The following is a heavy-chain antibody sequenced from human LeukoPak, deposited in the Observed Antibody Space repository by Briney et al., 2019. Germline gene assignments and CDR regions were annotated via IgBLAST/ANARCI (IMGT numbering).Heavy chain of an antibody. J-gene: IGHJ6*03. CDR1: GGSISSSSYY. CDR2: IYYSGST. V-gene: IGHV4-39*01. D-gene: IGHD6-13*01. Sequence: SETLSLTCTVSGGSISSSSYYWGWIRQPPGKGLEWIGSIYYSGSTYYNPSLKSRVTISVDTPKNQFSLKLSSVTAADTAVYYCARNGYSSSWYYYYYYYMDVWGKGTTVTVSS. CDR3: ARNGYSSSWYYYYYYYMDV.